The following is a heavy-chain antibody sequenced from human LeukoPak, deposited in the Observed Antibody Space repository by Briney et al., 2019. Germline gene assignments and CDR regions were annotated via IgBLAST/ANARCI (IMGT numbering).Heavy chain of an antibody. J-gene: IGHJ3*01. CDR3: ARALPSGWLHDAFDV. Sequence: GGSLRLSCADSKFTFSDYYMSWTRQAPGKGLEWVSAIGFGGASTYSADSVKGRFTISRDNSKNTLYLQMDSLRAEDTAIYYCARALPSGWLHDAFDVWGQGTMLTVSS. CDR2: IGFGGAST. D-gene: IGHD6-19*01. CDR1: KFTFSDYY. V-gene: IGHV3-23*01.